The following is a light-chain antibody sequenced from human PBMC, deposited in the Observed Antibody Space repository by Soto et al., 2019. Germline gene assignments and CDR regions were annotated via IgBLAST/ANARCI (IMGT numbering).Light chain of an antibody. CDR2: GNS. Sequence: QSVLTQPPSVSGAPGQRVTISCTGSSSNIGAGYVVHWYQQLPGTAPKLLIYGNSNRPSGVPDQFSGSKSGTSASLAITGLQSEDEAHYYCKAWDNSLNARGVFGSGTQLTVL. V-gene: IGLV1-40*01. CDR3: KAWDNSLNARGV. CDR1: SSNIGAGYV. J-gene: IGLJ6*01.